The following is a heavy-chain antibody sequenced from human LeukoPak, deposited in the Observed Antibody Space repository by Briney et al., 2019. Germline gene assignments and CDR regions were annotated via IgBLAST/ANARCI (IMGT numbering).Heavy chain of an antibody. CDR3: AKGVDGFYYYMDV. Sequence: PGGSLRLSCAASGFTFSSYAMSWVRQAPGKGLEWVSGISGSGGSTYYADSVKGRLTISRDNSKNTLYLQMNSLRAEDTAVYFCAKGVDGFYYYMDVWGKGTTVTVPS. CDR1: GFTFSSYA. D-gene: IGHD5-24*01. V-gene: IGHV3-23*01. CDR2: ISGSGGST. J-gene: IGHJ6*03.